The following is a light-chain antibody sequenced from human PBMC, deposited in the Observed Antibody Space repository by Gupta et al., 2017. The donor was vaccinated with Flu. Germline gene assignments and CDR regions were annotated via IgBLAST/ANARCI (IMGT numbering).Light chain of an antibody. CDR2: AVS. J-gene: IGKJ2*01. CDR3: LQSDRGPNT. V-gene: IGKV1-39*01. Sequence: TPLSAAIGDRVTIKCRGSRSGSVYVNWYQQKPGKDPKRRSYAVSSLECGVPDSVIGRGSGTDSALDISRLQPEDSAVDYGLQSDRGPNTFGQGTKLEI. CDR1: RSGSVY.